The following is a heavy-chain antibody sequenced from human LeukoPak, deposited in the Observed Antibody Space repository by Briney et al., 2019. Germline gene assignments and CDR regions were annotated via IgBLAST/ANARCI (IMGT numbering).Heavy chain of an antibody. CDR3: ARGQYCDFWSGYYYYYGMDV. J-gene: IGHJ6*02. CDR2: MNPNSGNT. CDR1: GYTFTSYD. Sequence: ASVKVSCKASGYTFTSYDINWVRQATGQGLEWMGWMNPNSGNTGYAQKFQGRVTMTRNTSISTAYMELSSLRSEDTAVYYCARGQYCDFWSGYYYYYGMDVWGQGTTVTVSS. V-gene: IGHV1-8*01. D-gene: IGHD3-3*01.